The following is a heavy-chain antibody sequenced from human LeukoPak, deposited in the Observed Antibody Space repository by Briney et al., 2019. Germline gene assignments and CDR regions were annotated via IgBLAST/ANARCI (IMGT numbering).Heavy chain of an antibody. Sequence: GGSLRLSCAASGFTFSTYSMNWVRQAPGKGLEWVSSISSSSSYMYYAHSVKGRFTISRDNAKNSLYLQMNSLRAVDTAVYYCAREYSGSYYAYYYGMDVWGQGTTVTVSS. CDR2: ISSSSSYM. D-gene: IGHD1-26*01. J-gene: IGHJ6*02. V-gene: IGHV3-21*01. CDR1: GFTFSTYS. CDR3: AREYSGSYYAYYYGMDV.